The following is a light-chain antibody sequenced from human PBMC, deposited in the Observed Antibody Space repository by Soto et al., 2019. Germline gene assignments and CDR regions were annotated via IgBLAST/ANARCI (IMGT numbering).Light chain of an antibody. CDR2: EVS. J-gene: IGLJ7*01. CDR1: SSDVGSHNL. V-gene: IGLV2-23*02. CDR3: CSYGGSRAV. Sequence: QSALTQPASVSGSPGQSITISCTGTSSDVGSHNLVSWYQQHPGQAPKLMIYEVSKRPLXXSXRFSASKSGNTASLTISGLQAEDEADYYCCSYGGSRAVFGGGTQLTVL.